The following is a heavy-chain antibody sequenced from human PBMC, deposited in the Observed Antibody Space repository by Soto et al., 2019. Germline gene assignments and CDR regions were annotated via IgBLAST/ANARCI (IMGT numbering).Heavy chain of an antibody. J-gene: IGHJ4*02. CDR3: AKDATGTTRKFDY. Sequence: PGGSLRLSCAAPGFTFSSYAMSWVRQAPGKGLEWVSAISGSGGNTYYADSVRGRFTISRDNSKNTLYLQMNSLRAEDTAVYYCAKDATGTTRKFDYWGQGTLVTVSS. V-gene: IGHV3-23*01. CDR2: ISGSGGNT. CDR1: GFTFSSYA. D-gene: IGHD1-7*01.